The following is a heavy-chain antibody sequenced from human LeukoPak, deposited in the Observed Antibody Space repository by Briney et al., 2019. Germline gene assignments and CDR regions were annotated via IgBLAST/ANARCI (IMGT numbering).Heavy chain of an antibody. CDR3: ARLPPTYYDILTGYWGYYFDY. D-gene: IGHD3-9*01. Sequence: SETLSLTCTVSGGSISSSSYYWGWIRQPPGKGLEWIGSIYYSGSTYYNPSLKSRVTISVDTSKKQFSLKLSSVTAADTAVYYCARLPPTYYDILTGYWGYYFDYWGQGTLVTVSS. V-gene: IGHV4-39*01. J-gene: IGHJ4*02. CDR1: GGSISSSSYY. CDR2: IYYSGST.